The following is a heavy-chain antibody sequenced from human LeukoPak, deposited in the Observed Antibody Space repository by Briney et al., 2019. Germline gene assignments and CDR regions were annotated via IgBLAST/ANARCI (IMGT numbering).Heavy chain of an antibody. CDR1: GGTFSSYA. Sequence: ASVKVSCKASGGTFSSYAISWVRQAPGEGLEWMGGIIPIFGTANYAQKFQGRVTITADKSTSTAYMELSSLRSEDTAVYYCVGSRKGVATITHFDYWGQGTLVTVSS. CDR3: VGSRKGVATITHFDY. J-gene: IGHJ4*02. CDR2: IIPIFGTA. D-gene: IGHD5-12*01. V-gene: IGHV1-69*06.